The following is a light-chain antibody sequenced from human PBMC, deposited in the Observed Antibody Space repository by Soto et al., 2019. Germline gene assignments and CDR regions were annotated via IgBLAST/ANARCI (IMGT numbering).Light chain of an antibody. V-gene: IGKV2-24*01. CDR3: MQATQYPLT. J-gene: IGKJ4*01. Sequence: DIVLTQTPLSSAVTVGQPASISCRSSQRLVHSDGNTYLSWLQQRPGQSPRLLIYQISNRFSGVPDRFTGSGAGADFTLKISRVEAEDVGTYYCMQATQYPLTFGGGTKVEIK. CDR2: QIS. CDR1: QRLVHSDGNTY.